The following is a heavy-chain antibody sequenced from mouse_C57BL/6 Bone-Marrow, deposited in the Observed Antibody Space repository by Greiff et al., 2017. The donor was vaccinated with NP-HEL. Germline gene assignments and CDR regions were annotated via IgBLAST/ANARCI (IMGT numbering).Heavy chain of an antibody. Sequence: QVQLQQPGAELVKPGASVKLSCKASGYTFTSYWMHWVKQRPGQGLEWIGMIHPNSGSTNYNEKFKSKATLTVDKSSSTAYMQLSSLTSEDSAVYYCAPNYCGSSESYWGQGTTLTVSS. CDR1: GYTFTSYW. CDR2: IHPNSGST. J-gene: IGHJ2*01. V-gene: IGHV1-64*01. CDR3: APNYCGSSESY. D-gene: IGHD1-1*01.